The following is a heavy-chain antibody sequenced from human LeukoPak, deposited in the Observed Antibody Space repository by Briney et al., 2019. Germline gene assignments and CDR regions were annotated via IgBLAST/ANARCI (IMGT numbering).Heavy chain of an antibody. CDR1: GGSFSGYY. D-gene: IGHD3-22*01. Sequence: SSETLSLTCAVYGGSFSGYYWSWIRQPPGKGLEWIGEINHSGSTNYNPSLKSRVAISVDTSKNQFSLKLSSVTAADTAVYYCARGSDSSGYYNWFDPWGQGTLVTVSS. J-gene: IGHJ5*02. CDR3: ARGSDSSGYYNWFDP. V-gene: IGHV4-34*01. CDR2: INHSGST.